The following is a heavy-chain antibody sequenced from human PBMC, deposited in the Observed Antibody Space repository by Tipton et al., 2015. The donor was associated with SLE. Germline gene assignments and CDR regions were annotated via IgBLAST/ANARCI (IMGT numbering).Heavy chain of an antibody. CDR1: SGSLSNNDY. CDR2: ICCGGNT. D-gene: IGHD3-9*01. V-gene: IGHV4-39*07. J-gene: IGHJ4*02. Sequence: TLSLTCTVSSGSLSNNDYWGWIRRAPGKRLEWVGSICCGGNTYYNPSLKSRVAISLDASKTQFSLKLNSVTAADTAVYYCARTYVVLASYIDYWGQGILVTVSS. CDR3: ARTYVVLASYIDY.